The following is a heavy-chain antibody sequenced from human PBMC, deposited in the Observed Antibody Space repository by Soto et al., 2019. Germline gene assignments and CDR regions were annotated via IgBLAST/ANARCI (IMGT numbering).Heavy chain of an antibody. CDR3: GRDGALGDTAVVDS. CDR1: GFTFSTYG. CDR2: IWYDGSNK. Sequence: QVQLVESGGGVVQPGKSLRLSCAASGFTFSTYGMHWVRQAPGKGLEWVPVIWYDGSNKYHGDSLKGRFTISRDNSKNTLYLQINNLRAEDTAVYYCGRDGALGDTAVVDSWGQGTLVTVSS. J-gene: IGHJ4*02. D-gene: IGHD5-18*01. V-gene: IGHV3-33*01.